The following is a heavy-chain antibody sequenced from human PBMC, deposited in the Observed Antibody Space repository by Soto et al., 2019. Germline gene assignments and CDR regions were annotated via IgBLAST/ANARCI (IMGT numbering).Heavy chain of an antibody. J-gene: IGHJ3*01. D-gene: IGHD6-19*01. CDR3: ARDAVAGTGGFCDLDR. CDR2: ISSRGDSI. Sequence: EVQLVESGGGLVQPGGSLRLSCAASGFTFSTHSMNWVRQAPGKGLEWVSFISSRGDSIYYTDSVKGRFTISRDTAKNSVHLQMDSLRAEDTAVYYCARDAVAGTGGFCDLDRWGLGTLVTVSS. V-gene: IGHV3-48*01. CDR1: GFTFSTHS.